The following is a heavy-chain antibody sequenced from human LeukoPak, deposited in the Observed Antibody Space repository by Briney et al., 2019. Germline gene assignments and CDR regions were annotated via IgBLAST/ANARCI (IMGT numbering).Heavy chain of an antibody. CDR3: ARGGGITIFGVVIYYYMDV. J-gene: IGHJ6*03. Sequence: ASVKVSCKASGYTFTSYGISWVRQAPGQGLEWMGWISAYNGNTNYAQKLQGRVTMTTDTSTSTAYMELRSLRSDDTAVYYCARGGGITIFGVVIYYYMDVWGKGTTVTVSS. CDR1: GYTFTSYG. V-gene: IGHV1-18*01. CDR2: ISAYNGNT. D-gene: IGHD3-3*01.